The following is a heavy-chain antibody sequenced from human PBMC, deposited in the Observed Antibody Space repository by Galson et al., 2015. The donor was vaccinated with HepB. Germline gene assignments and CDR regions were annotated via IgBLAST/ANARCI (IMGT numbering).Heavy chain of an antibody. D-gene: IGHD3-22*01. J-gene: IGHJ4*02. V-gene: IGHV3-30*04. Sequence: SLRLSCAASGFTFSSYNIHWVRQAPGKGLEWVALISYDGNKKYFAESVKGRFTMSRDNSKNTLFLQMNSLRTEDSAIYYCAREGFYYDTSGYYYSYWGQGTLVSVSS. CDR3: AREGFYYDTSGYYYSY. CDR1: GFTFSSYN. CDR2: ISYDGNKK.